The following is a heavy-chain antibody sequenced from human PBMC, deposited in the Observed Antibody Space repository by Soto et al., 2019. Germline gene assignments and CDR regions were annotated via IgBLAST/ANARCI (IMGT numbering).Heavy chain of an antibody. CDR2: ISSSSSYT. V-gene: IGHV3-11*06. D-gene: IGHD3-10*01. CDR1: GFTFSDYY. Sequence: GGSLRLSCAASGFTFSDYYMSWIRQAPGKGLEWVSYISSSSSYTNYADSVKGRFTISRDNAKNSLYLQMNSLRAEDTAVYYCARDEVDHGDPYGMDVWGQGTTVTVSS. J-gene: IGHJ6*02. CDR3: ARDEVDHGDPYGMDV.